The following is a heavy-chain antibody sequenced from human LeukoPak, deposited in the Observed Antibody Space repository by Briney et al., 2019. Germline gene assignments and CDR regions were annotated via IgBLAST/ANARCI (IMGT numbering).Heavy chain of an antibody. CDR1: GGSFSGYY. CDR2: INHSGST. V-gene: IGHV4-34*01. Sequence: SETLSLTCAVYGGSFSGYYWSWIRQPPGKGLEWIGEINHSGSTNYNPSLESRVTISVDTSKNQFSLKLSSVTAADTAVYYCARMITRVNWFDPWGQGTLVTVSS. CDR3: ARMITRVNWFDP. J-gene: IGHJ5*02. D-gene: IGHD3-16*01.